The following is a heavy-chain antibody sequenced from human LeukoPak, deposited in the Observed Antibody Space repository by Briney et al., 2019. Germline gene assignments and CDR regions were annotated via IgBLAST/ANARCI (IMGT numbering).Heavy chain of an antibody. D-gene: IGHD6-19*01. Sequence: GGSLTLSRSASGLTFSSHGMHWASQAPGKGRGWGAVSSYDGSNKYYADSVKGRFTISRDNSKNTLYLQMNSLRAEDTAVYYCATPPSGDTTVAGSWGQGTLVTVSS. J-gene: IGHJ4*02. CDR2: SSYDGSNK. V-gene: IGHV3-30*02. CDR1: GLTFSSHG. CDR3: ATPPSGDTTVAGS.